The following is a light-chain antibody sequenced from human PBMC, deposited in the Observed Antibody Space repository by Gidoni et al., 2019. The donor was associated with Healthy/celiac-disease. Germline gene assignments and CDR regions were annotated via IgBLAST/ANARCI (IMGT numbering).Light chain of an antibody. Sequence: DIQMTQYPSTLSASVGDRVTITCRASQSISSWLAWYPQKPGKAPKLLSYKASSLESGVPSRFSGSGSGTEFTLTISSLQPDDFATYYCQQYNSYSWTFGQGTKVEIK. CDR1: QSISSW. J-gene: IGKJ1*01. V-gene: IGKV1-5*03. CDR3: QQYNSYSWT. CDR2: KAS.